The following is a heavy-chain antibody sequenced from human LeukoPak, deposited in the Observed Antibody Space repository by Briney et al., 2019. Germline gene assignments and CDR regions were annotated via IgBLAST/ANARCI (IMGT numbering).Heavy chain of an antibody. V-gene: IGHV3-23*01. J-gene: IGHJ4*02. CDR2: ISGSGGST. D-gene: IGHD2-15*01. CDR1: GFTFSSYA. CDR3: AKARYCSGGSCYSDY. Sequence: PGGSLRLSCAASGFTFSSYAMSWVHQAPGKGLEWVSAISGSGGSTYYADSVKGRFTISRDNSKNTLYLQMNSLRAEDTAVYYCAKARYCSGGSCYSDYWGQGTLVTVSS.